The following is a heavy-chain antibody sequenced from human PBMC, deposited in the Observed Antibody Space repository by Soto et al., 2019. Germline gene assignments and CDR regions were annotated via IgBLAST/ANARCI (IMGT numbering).Heavy chain of an antibody. J-gene: IGHJ4*02. D-gene: IGHD5-12*01. CDR3: ARVAVDIVATSGGDY. Sequence: QVQLQQWGAGLLKPSETLSLTCAVYGGSFSGYYWSWIRQPPGKGLEWIGEINHSGSTNYNPSLKSRVTISVDTSKNQFSLKLSSVTAADTAGYYCARVAVDIVATSGGDYWGQGTLVTVSS. V-gene: IGHV4-34*01. CDR1: GGSFSGYY. CDR2: INHSGST.